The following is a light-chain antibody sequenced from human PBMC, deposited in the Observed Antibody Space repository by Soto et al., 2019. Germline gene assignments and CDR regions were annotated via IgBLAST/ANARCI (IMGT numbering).Light chain of an antibody. CDR2: EVS. Sequence: QSALTQPASVSGSPGQSITISCTGASSDNSVSWYQQHPGKAPKLLIYEVSNRPSGVSNRFSGSKSGNTASLTISGLQAEDEADYYCCSCVSGSPFDVLFGGGTKLTVL. CDR1: SSDNS. J-gene: IGLJ3*02. CDR3: CSCVSGSPFDVL. V-gene: IGLV2-14*03.